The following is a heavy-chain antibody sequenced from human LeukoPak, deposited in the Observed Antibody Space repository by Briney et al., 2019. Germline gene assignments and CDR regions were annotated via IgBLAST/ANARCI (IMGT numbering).Heavy chain of an antibody. D-gene: IGHD3-3*01. Sequence: SETLSLTCTVSGGSIGSHLWNWIRQPPGKGLEWVGYIHYSGNTNYNPSLQSRLTISVDTFKNQFSLRLRSVIAADTAIYYCARDYDFSGGHYYYGLDVWGQGTTVTVSS. CDR3: ARDYDFSGGHYYYGLDV. CDR2: IHYSGNT. J-gene: IGHJ6*02. V-gene: IGHV4-59*11. CDR1: GGSIGSHL.